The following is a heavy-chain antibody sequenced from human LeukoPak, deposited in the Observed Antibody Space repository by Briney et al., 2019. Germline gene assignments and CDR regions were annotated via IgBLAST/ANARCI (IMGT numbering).Heavy chain of an antibody. J-gene: IGHJ4*02. CDR3: ARDDGAGGPFDY. Sequence: PGGSLRLSRAVSGFTVSSNYMNWVRQAPGEGLEWGSIIYSGGSAYYADSVKGRFTISRDNPKNTLFLQMNSRRAEDTAVYYCARDDGAGGPFDYWGQGTLVSVSS. D-gene: IGHD3-10*01. CDR1: GFTVSSNY. V-gene: IGHV3-66*01. CDR2: IYSGGSA.